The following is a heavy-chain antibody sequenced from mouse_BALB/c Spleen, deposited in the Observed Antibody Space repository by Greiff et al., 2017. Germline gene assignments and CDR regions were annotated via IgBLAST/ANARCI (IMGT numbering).Heavy chain of an antibody. Sequence: VQLQQSGAELVRPGTSVKVSCKASGYAFTNYLIEWVKQRPGQGLEWIGVINPGSGGTNYNEKFKGKATLTADKSSSTAYMQLSSLTSDDSAVYFGARFDTTVVDPFAYWGQGTLVTVSA. CDR2: INPGSGGT. D-gene: IGHD1-1*01. CDR1: GYAFTNYL. J-gene: IGHJ3*01. CDR3: ARFDTTVVDPFAY. V-gene: IGHV1-54*01.